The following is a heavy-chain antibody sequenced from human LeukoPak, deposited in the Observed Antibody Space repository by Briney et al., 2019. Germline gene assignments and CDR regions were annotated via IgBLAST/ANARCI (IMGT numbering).Heavy chain of an antibody. CDR3: ARGTPTCSGASCYNY. V-gene: IGHV1-8*01. Sequence: ASVKVSCKASGYTFTSYDINWVRQATGQGLEWMGWMNPNSGNTGYAQRFQGRVTMTRDTSISTAYMELSSLRSDDTAVYYCARGTPTCSGASCYNYWGQGALLTVSS. CDR1: GYTFTSYD. CDR2: MNPNSGNT. D-gene: IGHD2-2*02. J-gene: IGHJ4*02.